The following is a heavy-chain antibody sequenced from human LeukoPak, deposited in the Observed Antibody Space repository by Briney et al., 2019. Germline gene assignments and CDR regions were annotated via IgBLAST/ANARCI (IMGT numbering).Heavy chain of an antibody. CDR2: IYPGDSDT. J-gene: IGHJ4*02. D-gene: IGHD1-20*01. Sequence: GESLKISCKGSGYSFTSYWIGWVRQMPGKGLEWMGIIYPGDSDTKYSPSFQGQVTISADKSISTAYLQWSSLKASDTAMYYCARRVKRITGTMYYFDYWGQGTLVTVSS. V-gene: IGHV5-51*01. CDR3: ARRVKRITGTMYYFDY. CDR1: GYSFTSYW.